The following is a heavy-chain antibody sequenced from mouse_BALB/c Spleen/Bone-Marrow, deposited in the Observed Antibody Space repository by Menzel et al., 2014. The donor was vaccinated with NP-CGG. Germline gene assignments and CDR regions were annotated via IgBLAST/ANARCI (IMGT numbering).Heavy chain of an antibody. J-gene: IGHJ3*01. Sequence: EVQLQQSGPELVKPGASVKMSCKASGYTFXSYVMHWVKQKPGQGLEWIGYINPYNDGTKYNEKFKGKATLTSDKSSSTAYMELSSLTSEDSAVYYCARGGRYDGFAYWGQGTLVTVSA. CDR1: GYTFXSYV. D-gene: IGHD2-14*01. CDR3: ARGGRYDGFAY. V-gene: IGHV1-14*01. CDR2: INPYNDGT.